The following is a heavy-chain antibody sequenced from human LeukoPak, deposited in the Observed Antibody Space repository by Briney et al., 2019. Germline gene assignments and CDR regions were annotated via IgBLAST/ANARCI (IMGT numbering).Heavy chain of an antibody. D-gene: IGHD4/OR15-4a*01. J-gene: IGHJ4*02. CDR1: GFTVSSNY. Sequence: GGSLRLSCAASGFTVSSNYMSWVRQAPGKGLEWVSVIYSGGSTYYADSVKGRFTISRDNSKNTLYLQMNSLRAEDTAVYYCAREDYGGSFDYWGLGTLVTVSS. V-gene: IGHV3-53*01. CDR2: IYSGGST. CDR3: AREDYGGSFDY.